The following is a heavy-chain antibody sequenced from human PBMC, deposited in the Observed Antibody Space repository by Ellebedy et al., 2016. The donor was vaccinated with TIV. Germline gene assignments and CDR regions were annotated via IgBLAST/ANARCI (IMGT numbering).Heavy chain of an antibody. V-gene: IGHV3-11*01. J-gene: IGHJ3*02. CDR3: ARTGDRGTTYYYDSSGFSYAFDI. CDR1: GFTFSDYY. D-gene: IGHD3-22*01. CDR2: IISSGSTI. Sequence: GESLKISCAASGFTFSDYYMSWIRQAPGKGLEWVSYIISSGSTIYYAASVKGRFTISRDNAKNSLYLQMNSRRAEDTAVYYCARTGDRGTTYYYDSSGFSYAFDIWGQGTMVTVSS.